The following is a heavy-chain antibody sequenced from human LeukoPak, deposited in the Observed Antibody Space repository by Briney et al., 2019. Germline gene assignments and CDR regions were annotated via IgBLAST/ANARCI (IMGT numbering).Heavy chain of an antibody. V-gene: IGHV1-18*01. CDR2: ITPDKGKT. J-gene: IGHJ4*02. CDR1: GYTFSRYG. D-gene: IGHD3-16*01. CDR3: ARDWGTERVIADN. Sequence: ASVKVSCKSSGYTFSRYGISWLRQAPGQGLKWMGWITPDKGKTEYAQKFQDRFTMTTDTSTSTVYMELRNLRSDDSAVYYCARDWGTERVIADNWGQGTLVTVSS.